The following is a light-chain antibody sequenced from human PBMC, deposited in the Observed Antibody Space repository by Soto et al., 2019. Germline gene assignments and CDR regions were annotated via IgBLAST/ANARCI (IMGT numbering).Light chain of an antibody. CDR2: DAS. Sequence: DIQMTQSPSTLSGSVGDRVTITCRASQTISSWLAWYQQKPGKAPKXLIYDASSLESGVPSRFSGSGSGTELTITISSLQPEDFETYYCLQHNSYPPTFGQGTRLEIK. CDR1: QTISSW. V-gene: IGKV1-5*01. CDR3: LQHNSYPPT. J-gene: IGKJ5*01.